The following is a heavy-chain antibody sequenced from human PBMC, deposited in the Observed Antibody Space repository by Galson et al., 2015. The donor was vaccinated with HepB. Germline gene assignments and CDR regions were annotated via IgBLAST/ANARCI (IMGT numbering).Heavy chain of an antibody. CDR3: ARDVDMGGSSWPPFRY. CDR2: IIPILGIA. CDR1: GGTFSSYT. V-gene: IGHV1-69*04. J-gene: IGHJ4*02. Sequence: SVKVSCKASGGTFSSYTISWVRQAPGQGLEWMGRIIPILGIANYAQKFQGRVTITADKSTSTAYMELSSLRSEDTAVYYCARDVDMGGSSWPPFRYWGQGTLVTVSS. D-gene: IGHD6-13*01.